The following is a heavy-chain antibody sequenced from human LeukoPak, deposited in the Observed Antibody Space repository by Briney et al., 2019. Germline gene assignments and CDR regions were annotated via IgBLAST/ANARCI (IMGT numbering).Heavy chain of an antibody. D-gene: IGHD4-11*01. CDR3: ARSGGLQKFDY. CDR2: ISSNGGST. Sequence: GGSLRLSCSDTGFTFSSYAMHWVRQAPGKGLEYVSAISSNGGSTYYADSVKGRFIISRDTSKNTLYLQMNSLRAEDTAVYYCARSGGLQKFDYWGQGTLVTVSS. V-gene: IGHV3-64*04. J-gene: IGHJ4*02. CDR1: GFTFSSYA.